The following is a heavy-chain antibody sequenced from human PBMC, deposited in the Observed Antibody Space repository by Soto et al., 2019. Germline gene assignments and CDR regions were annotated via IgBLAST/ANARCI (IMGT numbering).Heavy chain of an antibody. V-gene: IGHV1-8*01. CDR3: AGERGASSPFDY. CDR1: GYTFTSYD. D-gene: IGHD6-19*01. Sequence: GASVKVSCKASGYTFTSYDINWVRQATGQGLEWMGWMNPNSGNTGYAQKFQGRVTMTRNTSISTAYMELSSLRSEDTAVYYCAGERGASSPFDYWGQGTLVTVSS. CDR2: MNPNSGNT. J-gene: IGHJ4*02.